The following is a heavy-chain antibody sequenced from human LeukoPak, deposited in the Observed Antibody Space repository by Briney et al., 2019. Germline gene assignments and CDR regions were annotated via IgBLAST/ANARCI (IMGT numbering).Heavy chain of an antibody. J-gene: IGHJ5*02. V-gene: IGHV4-31*03. D-gene: IGHD5-12*01. CDR1: GASISSVPYY. CDR2: ISSSGDT. CDR3: AREGSTGYDFDP. Sequence: SETLSLTCTVSGASISSVPYYWSWIRQHPGKGLEWIAYISSSGDTDYNPSLKSRLRISIDTSKHQFFLSLSSVTAADTAVYYCAREGSTGYDFDPWGQGTPVIVSS.